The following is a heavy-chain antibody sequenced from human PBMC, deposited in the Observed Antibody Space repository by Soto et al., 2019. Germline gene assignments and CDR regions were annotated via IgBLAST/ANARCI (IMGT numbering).Heavy chain of an antibody. Sequence: GGSLRLSCAASGFIFENFGLSWVRQAPGKGLEWISSISGSGFKKYYADSVKGRFTISRDNSKSTVYLELNNLSAEDTAVYHCAKNQGVELVPLATVDWFDPWGQGSLVTVSS. J-gene: IGHJ5*02. V-gene: IGHV3-23*01. CDR2: ISGSGFKK. D-gene: IGHD1-26*01. CDR3: AKNQGVELVPLATVDWFDP. CDR1: GFIFENFG.